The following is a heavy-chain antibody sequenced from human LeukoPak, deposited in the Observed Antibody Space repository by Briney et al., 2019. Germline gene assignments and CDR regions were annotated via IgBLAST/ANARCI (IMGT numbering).Heavy chain of an antibody. J-gene: IGHJ5*02. CDR3: ARAPYDILTGSWFDP. Sequence: SETLSLTCAVSGGSISSGGYSWSWIRQPPGKGLEWIGYIYHSGSTYYNPSLKSRVTISVDRSKNQFSLKLSPVTAADTAVYYCARAPYDILTGSWFDPWGQGTLVTVSS. CDR1: GGSISSGGYS. V-gene: IGHV4-30-2*01. CDR2: IYHSGST. D-gene: IGHD3-9*01.